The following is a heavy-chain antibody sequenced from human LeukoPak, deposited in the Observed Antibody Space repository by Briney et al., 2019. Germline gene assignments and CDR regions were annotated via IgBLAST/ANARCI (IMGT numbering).Heavy chain of an antibody. J-gene: IGHJ4*02. CDR3: LAGGGY. Sequence: PGGSLRLSCAASGFTFSSYGMHWVRQAPGKGLEWVANINPAGSETYYVDSVKGRFTVSRDNARNSLYLQMNWLGGEDTAVYYCLAGGGYWGQGTLVSVSS. CDR2: INPAGSET. V-gene: IGHV3-7*01. D-gene: IGHD3-16*01. CDR1: GFTFSSYG.